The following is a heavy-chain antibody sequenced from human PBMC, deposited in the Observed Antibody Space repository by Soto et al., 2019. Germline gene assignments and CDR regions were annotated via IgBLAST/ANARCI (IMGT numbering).Heavy chain of an antibody. Sequence: SGGSLRLSCAASGFTFSSHTMHWVRQAPGKGLEWLSLMSHDGNIKFYAESVKGRFTISRDNSKNTLYLQMNSLRAEDTAVYFCARVIVRTSYYDSSGYYFNYWGQGTLVTVSS. CDR3: ARVIVRTSYYDSSGYYFNY. D-gene: IGHD3-22*01. J-gene: IGHJ4*02. V-gene: IGHV3-30*14. CDR2: MSHDGNIK. CDR1: GFTFSSHT.